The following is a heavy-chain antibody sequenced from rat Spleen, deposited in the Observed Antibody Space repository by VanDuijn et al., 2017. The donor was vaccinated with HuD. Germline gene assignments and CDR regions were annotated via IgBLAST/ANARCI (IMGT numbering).Heavy chain of an antibody. CDR2: ISTGGDDT. J-gene: IGHJ1*01. V-gene: IGHV5-25*01. CDR1: GFTFSDFD. CDR3: GRHAYYDGYYHWYFDL. Sequence: EVQLVESGGNLVQPGRSLKLSCAASGFTFSDFDMAWVRQAPTKGLEWVASISTGGDDTYYRDSVKGRFTISRDNAKSTLYLQMDSLRSEDTATYYCGRHAYYDGYYHWYFDLWGPGTMVTVSS. D-gene: IGHD1-12*03.